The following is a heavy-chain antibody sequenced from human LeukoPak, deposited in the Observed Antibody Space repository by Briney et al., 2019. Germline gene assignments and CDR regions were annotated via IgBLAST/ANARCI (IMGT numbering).Heavy chain of an antibody. CDR1: GGTFSSYA. Sequence: SVKVSCKASGGTFSSYAISWVRQAPGQGLEWMGGIIPIFGTANYAQKFQGRVTITADKSTSTAYMELSSLRSEDTAVYYCARGYSSPTDFDYWGQGTLVTVSS. V-gene: IGHV1-69*06. D-gene: IGHD6-13*01. CDR3: ARGYSSPTDFDY. J-gene: IGHJ4*02. CDR2: IIPIFGTA.